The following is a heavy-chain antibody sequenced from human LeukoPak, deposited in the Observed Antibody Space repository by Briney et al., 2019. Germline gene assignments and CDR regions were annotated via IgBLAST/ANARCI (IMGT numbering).Heavy chain of an antibody. Sequence: GGSLRLSCTASGLTFSTSGFNWVRQAPGKGLEWVASIGPTGSDRYHADSIKGRFTISIDNANNFLYLQMNSLRAEDTAVYYCSTATNGRHYDYWGQGTLLTVSS. V-gene: IGHV3-21*06. CDR3: STATNGRHYDY. CDR1: GLTFSTSG. D-gene: IGHD1-14*01. CDR2: IGPTGSDR. J-gene: IGHJ4*02.